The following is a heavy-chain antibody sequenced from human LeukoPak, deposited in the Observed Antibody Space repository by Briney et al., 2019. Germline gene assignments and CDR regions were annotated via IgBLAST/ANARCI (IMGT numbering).Heavy chain of an antibody. CDR2: IYYSGST. CDR1: GGSISSYY. D-gene: IGHD2/OR15-2a*01. Sequence: SETLSLTCTVSGGSISSYYWSWIRQPPGKGLEWIGYIYYSGSTTYNPSLKSRVTISVDTSKNQFSLKLSSVTAADTAVYYCARAIVRVSSIDVNWFDPWGQGTLVTVSS. V-gene: IGHV4-59*08. CDR3: ARAIVRVSSIDVNWFDP. J-gene: IGHJ5*02.